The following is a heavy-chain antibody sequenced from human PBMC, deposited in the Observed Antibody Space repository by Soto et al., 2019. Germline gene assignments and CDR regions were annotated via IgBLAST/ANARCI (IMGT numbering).Heavy chain of an antibody. CDR2: ITSSSSHT. D-gene: IGHD3-3*01. CDR1: GFTFSDYY. Sequence: PGGSLRLSCAASGFTFSDYYMSWIRQAPGKGLEWVSYITSSSSHTNYADSVRGRFTISRDNAKNSLYLQMNSLRAEDTAVYYCAREITIFGVVIPRFDYWGQGTLVTVSS. CDR3: AREITIFGVVIPRFDY. V-gene: IGHV3-11*06. J-gene: IGHJ4*02.